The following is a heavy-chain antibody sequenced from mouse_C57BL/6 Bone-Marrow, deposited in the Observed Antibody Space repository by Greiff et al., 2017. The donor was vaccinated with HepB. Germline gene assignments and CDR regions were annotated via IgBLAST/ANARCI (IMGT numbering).Heavy chain of an antibody. J-gene: IGHJ1*03. Sequence: EVKVVESGGGLVKPGGSLKLSCAASGFTFSDYGMHWVRQAPEKGLEWVAYISSGSSTIYYADTVKGRFTISRDNAKNTLFLQMTSLRSEDTAMYYCARATVVAPYWYFDVWGTGTTVTVSS. CDR1: GFTFSDYG. CDR2: ISSGSSTI. V-gene: IGHV5-17*01. D-gene: IGHD1-1*01. CDR3: ARATVVAPYWYFDV.